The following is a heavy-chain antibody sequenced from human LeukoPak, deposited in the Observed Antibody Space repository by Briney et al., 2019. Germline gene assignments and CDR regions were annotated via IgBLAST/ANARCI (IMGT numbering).Heavy chain of an antibody. V-gene: IGHV1-18*01. CDR2: ISAYNGNT. CDR1: GYTFTSYG. Sequence: GASVKVSCKASGYTFTSYGISWVRQAPGQGLEWMGWISAYNGNTNYAQKLQGRVTMTTDTSTSTAYMELRSLRSDDTAVYYCARDRGTYYYDSSGYFCWGQGTLVTVSS. J-gene: IGHJ4*02. D-gene: IGHD3-22*01. CDR3: ARDRGTYYYDSSGYFC.